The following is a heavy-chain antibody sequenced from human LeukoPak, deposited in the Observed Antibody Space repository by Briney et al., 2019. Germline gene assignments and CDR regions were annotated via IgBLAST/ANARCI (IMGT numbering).Heavy chain of an antibody. CDR1: GGSTNSNY. J-gene: IGHJ3*02. Sequence: PSETLSLTCTVSGGSTNSNYWGWIRQPPGKGLEWIGYIYYSGSTNYNPSLKSRLTISVDTSKNQFSLKLSSVTAADTAVYYCARVLHTYDIWGQGTMVTVSS. CDR3: ARVLHTYDI. V-gene: IGHV4-59*08. D-gene: IGHD2-2*02. CDR2: IYYSGST.